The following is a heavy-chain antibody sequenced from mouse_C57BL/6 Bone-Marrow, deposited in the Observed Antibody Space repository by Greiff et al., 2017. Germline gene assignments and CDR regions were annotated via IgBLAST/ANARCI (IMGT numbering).Heavy chain of an antibody. CDR3: TRERNTTVVEGWD. CDR2: ISSGGDYI. J-gene: IGHJ3*01. Sequence: EVKVVESGEGLVKPGGSLKLSCAASGFTFSSYAMSWVRQTPEKRLEWVAYISSGGDYIYYADTVKGRFTISRDNARNTLYLQMSSLKSEDTAMYYCTRERNTTVVEGWDWGQGTLVTVSA. D-gene: IGHD1-1*01. CDR1: GFTFSSYA. V-gene: IGHV5-9-1*02.